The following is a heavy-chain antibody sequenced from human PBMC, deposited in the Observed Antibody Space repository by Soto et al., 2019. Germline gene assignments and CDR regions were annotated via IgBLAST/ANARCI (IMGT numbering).Heavy chain of an antibody. J-gene: IGHJ6*02. CDR3: ARPVLTLEYGMDV. CDR2: IYPGDSDT. V-gene: IGHV5-51*01. CDR1: GYTFTNYW. D-gene: IGHD3-9*01. Sequence: GESLKISCKGFGYTFTNYWIGWVRQMPGKGLEWMGIIYPGDSDTRYSPSFQGQVTISADKSISTAYLQWSSLKASDTAMYYCARPVLTLEYGMDVWGQGTTVTVSS.